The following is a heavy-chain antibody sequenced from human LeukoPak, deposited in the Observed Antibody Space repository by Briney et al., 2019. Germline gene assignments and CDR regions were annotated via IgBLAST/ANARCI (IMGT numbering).Heavy chain of an antibody. J-gene: IGHJ5*02. CDR2: IDPNSGDT. V-gene: IGHV1-2*02. Sequence: ASVKVSCKASGYTFTDYYMHWVRQAPGQGLEWMGWIDPNSGDTNYAQKFQGRVTMTRDTSISTAYMELSRLRSDDTAVYYCARGAGYCSGGSCHRFDPWGQGTLVTVSS. D-gene: IGHD2-15*01. CDR1: GYTFTDYY. CDR3: ARGAGYCSGGSCHRFDP.